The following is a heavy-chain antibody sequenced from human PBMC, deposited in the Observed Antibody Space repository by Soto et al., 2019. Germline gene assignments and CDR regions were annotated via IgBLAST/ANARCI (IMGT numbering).Heavy chain of an antibody. CDR1: GGSFSGYY. Sequence: SETLSLTCAVYGGSFSGYYWSWIRQPPGKGLEWIGEINHSGSTNYNPSLKSRVTISVDTSKNQFSLKLSSVTAADTAVYYCARGQGYCSSTSCRIYYYYYGMDVWGQGTTVTVSS. J-gene: IGHJ6*02. CDR3: ARGQGYCSSTSCRIYYYYYGMDV. D-gene: IGHD2-2*01. CDR2: INHSGST. V-gene: IGHV4-34*01.